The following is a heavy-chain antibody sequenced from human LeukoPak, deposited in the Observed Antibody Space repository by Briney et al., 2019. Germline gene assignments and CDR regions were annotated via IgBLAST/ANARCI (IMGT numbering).Heavy chain of an antibody. V-gene: IGHV1-8*01. J-gene: IGHJ5*02. D-gene: IGHD6-19*01. CDR3: ARGTAVAGTHWFDP. CDR2: MNPNSGNT. Sequence: ASVKVSCKASGYTSTSYDINWVRQATGQGLEWMGWMNPNSGNTGYAQKFQGRVTMTRNTSISTAYMELSSLRSEDTAVYYCARGTAVAGTHWFDPWGQGTLVTVSS. CDR1: GYTSTSYD.